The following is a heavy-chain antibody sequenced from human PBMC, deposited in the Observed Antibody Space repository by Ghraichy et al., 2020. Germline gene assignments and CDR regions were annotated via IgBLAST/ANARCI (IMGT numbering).Heavy chain of an antibody. CDR1: GGSISSYY. Sequence: SETLSLTCTVSGGSISSYYWSWIRQPPGKGLEWIGYIYYSGSTNYNPSLKSRVTISVDTSKNQFSLKLSSVTAADTTVYYCATEEARAVAMAGTGNYYYYMDVWGKGTTVTVSS. CDR2: IYYSGST. D-gene: IGHD6-19*01. V-gene: IGHV4-59*01. J-gene: IGHJ6*03. CDR3: ATEEARAVAMAGTGNYYYYMDV.